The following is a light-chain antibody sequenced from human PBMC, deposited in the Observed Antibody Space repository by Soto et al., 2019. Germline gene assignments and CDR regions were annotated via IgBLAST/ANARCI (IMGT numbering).Light chain of an antibody. CDR1: QSVSSSY. Sequence: IVLTQSPGTLSLSPGERATLSCRASQSVSSSYLAWYQQKPAQAPRLLIYGASSRATGTPDRFSGSGSGTDFTLTISRLEPEDFAVYYCQQYGSSFPITFGQGTRLEIK. J-gene: IGKJ5*01. CDR3: QQYGSSFPIT. CDR2: GAS. V-gene: IGKV3-20*01.